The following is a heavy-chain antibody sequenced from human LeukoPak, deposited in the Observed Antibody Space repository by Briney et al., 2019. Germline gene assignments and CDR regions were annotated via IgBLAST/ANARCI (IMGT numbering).Heavy chain of an antibody. CDR1: GGSISTYY. CDR3: ARGDVVATALDP. V-gene: IGHV4-59*08. D-gene: IGHD5-12*01. CDR2: IYYSGST. J-gene: IGHJ5*02. Sequence: PSETLSLTCTVSGGSISTYYWNWIRRPPGKGLEWIGYIYYSGSTKYNPSLKARVTISVDTSKSQFSLKLSSVTAADTAVYYCARGDVVATALDPWGQGTLVTVSS.